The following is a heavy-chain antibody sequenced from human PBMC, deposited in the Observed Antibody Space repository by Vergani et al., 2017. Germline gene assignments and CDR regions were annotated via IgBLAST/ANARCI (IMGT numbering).Heavy chain of an antibody. D-gene: IGHD3-10*01. CDR1: GFTFSSYS. CDR2: ISSSSSTI. J-gene: IGHJ6*02. Sequence: EVQLVESGGGLVQPGGSLRLSCAASGFTFSSYSMNWVRQAPGKGLEWVSYISSSSSTIYYADSVKGRFTISRDNAKNSLYLQMNSLRAEDTAVYYCAREMRLLLFGELLPKGYYYCMDVWGQGTTVTVSS. CDR3: AREMRLLLFGELLPKGYYYCMDV. V-gene: IGHV3-48*04.